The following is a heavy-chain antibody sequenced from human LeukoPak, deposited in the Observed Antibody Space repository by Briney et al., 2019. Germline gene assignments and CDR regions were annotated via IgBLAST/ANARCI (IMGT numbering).Heavy chain of an antibody. V-gene: IGHV1-69*13. J-gene: IGHJ3*02. CDR3: ASLTTPIAAAGTVISAFDI. D-gene: IGHD6-13*01. CDR2: IIPIFGTA. CDR1: GGTFSSYA. Sequence: ASVKVSCKASGGTFSSYAISWVRQAPGQGLEWMGGIIPIFGTANYAQKFQGRVTITADESTSTAYMELSSLRSEDTAVYYCASLTTPIAAAGTVISAFDIWGQGTMVTVSS.